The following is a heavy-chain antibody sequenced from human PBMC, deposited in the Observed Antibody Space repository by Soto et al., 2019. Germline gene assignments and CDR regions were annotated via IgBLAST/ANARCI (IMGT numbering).Heavy chain of an antibody. Sequence: QVQLQESGPGLVKPSQTLSLTCTVSGGSISSGDYYWSWIRQPPGKGLEGIGYIYYSGSTYYNPSLKSRVTLSVDTSKNQFSLKLSSVTAADTAVYYCARVGGIVGATTHDYWGQGTLVTVSS. D-gene: IGHD1-26*01. CDR2: IYYSGST. J-gene: IGHJ4*02. V-gene: IGHV4-30-4*01. CDR3: ARVGGIVGATTHDY. CDR1: GGSISSGDYY.